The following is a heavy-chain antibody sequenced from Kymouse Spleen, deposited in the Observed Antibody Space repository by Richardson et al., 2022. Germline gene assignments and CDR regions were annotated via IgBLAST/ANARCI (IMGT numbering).Heavy chain of an antibody. Sequence: QVQLQQWGAGLLKPSETLSLTCAVYGGSFSGYYWSWIRQPPGKGLEWIGEINHSGSTNYNPSLKSRVTISVDTSKNQFSLKLSSVTAADTAVYYCARGYNWNSRNWFDPWGQGTLVTVSS. J-gene: IGHJ5*02. D-gene: IGHD1-7*01. V-gene: IGHV4-34*01. CDR3: ARGYNWNSRNWFDP. CDR1: GGSFSGYY. CDR2: INHSGST.